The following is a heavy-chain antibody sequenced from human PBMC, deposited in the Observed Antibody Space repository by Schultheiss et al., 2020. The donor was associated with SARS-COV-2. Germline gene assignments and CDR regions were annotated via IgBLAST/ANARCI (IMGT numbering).Heavy chain of an antibody. CDR3: ARDKRPEPKFYIISASDYYGMDV. J-gene: IGHJ6*02. D-gene: IGHD2/OR15-2a*01. CDR2: IYYNGNT. Sequence: AGSLRLSCAVYGGSFSGYYWSWIRQPPGKGLEWIGYIYYNGNTNYNPSLKSRVTISVDTSKNQFSLKLSSVTAADTAVYYCARDKRPEPKFYIISASDYYGMDVWGQGTTVTVSS. V-gene: IGHV4-59*01. CDR1: GGSFSGYY.